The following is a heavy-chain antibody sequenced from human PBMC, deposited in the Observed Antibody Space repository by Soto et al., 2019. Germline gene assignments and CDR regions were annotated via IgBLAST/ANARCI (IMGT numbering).Heavy chain of an antibody. CDR1: GFTFSNAW. D-gene: IGHD3-10*01. CDR3: TTDWTATMVFDY. Sequence: GGSLRLSCAASGFTFSNAWMSWVRQAPGKGLEWVGRIKSKTDGGTTDYAAPVKGRFTISRDDSKNTLYLQMNSLKTEDTAVYYCTTDWTATMVFDYWGQGTLVTVSS. J-gene: IGHJ4*02. CDR2: IKSKTDGGTT. V-gene: IGHV3-15*01.